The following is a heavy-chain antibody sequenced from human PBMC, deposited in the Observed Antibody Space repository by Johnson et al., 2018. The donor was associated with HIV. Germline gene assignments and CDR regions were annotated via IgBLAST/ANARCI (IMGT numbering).Heavy chain of an antibody. CDR1: GFIFTNYW. Sequence: VQLVESGGGLIQPGGSLRLSCATSGFIFTNYWMYWVRQAPGKGLVWVARIYSDGRDTAYAASVKGRFTISRDNAKKTLYLQMNRLRAEDTAVYYCARKQWLEIPSDALDVWGQGTMVTVSS. V-gene: IGHV3-74*03. CDR2: IYSDGRDT. J-gene: IGHJ3*01. CDR3: ARKQWLEIPSDALDV. D-gene: IGHD6-19*01.